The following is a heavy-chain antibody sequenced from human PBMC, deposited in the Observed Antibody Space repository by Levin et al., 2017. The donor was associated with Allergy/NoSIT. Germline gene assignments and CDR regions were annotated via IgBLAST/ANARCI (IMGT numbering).Heavy chain of an antibody. Sequence: TGESLKISCAASGFTFSDYYMSWIRQAPGKGLEWVSYISSSGSTIYYADSVKGRFTISRDNAKNSLYLQMNSLRAEDTAVYYCARDQADYYDSSGYYYFDYWGQGTLVTVSS. D-gene: IGHD3-22*01. V-gene: IGHV3-11*01. CDR3: ARDQADYYDSSGYYYFDY. CDR2: ISSSGSTI. J-gene: IGHJ4*02. CDR1: GFTFSDYY.